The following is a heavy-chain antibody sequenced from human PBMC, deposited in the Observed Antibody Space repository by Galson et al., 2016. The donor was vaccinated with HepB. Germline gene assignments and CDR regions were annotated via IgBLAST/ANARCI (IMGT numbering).Heavy chain of an antibody. Sequence: SLRLSCAASGFTFSRKGLHWVRQALGKGLEWVANIKQDGSEKYYVDSVKGRFTISRDNAKKSLYLQMNSLGAEDTAVYYCATSNAEYWGQGTLVTVSS. J-gene: IGHJ4*02. CDR3: ATSNAEY. CDR1: GFTFSRKG. V-gene: IGHV3-7*03. CDR2: IKQDGSEK.